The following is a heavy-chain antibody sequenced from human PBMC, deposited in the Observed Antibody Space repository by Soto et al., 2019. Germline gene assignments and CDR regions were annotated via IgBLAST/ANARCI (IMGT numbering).Heavy chain of an antibody. CDR3: ARGGLRLGELSPDAFDI. D-gene: IGHD3-16*02. Sequence: SVKVSCKASGGTFSSYAISRVRQAPGQGLEWMGGIIPIFGTANYAQKFQGRVTITADESTSTAYMELSSLRSEDTAVYYCARGGLRLGELSPDAFDIWGQGTMVTVS. J-gene: IGHJ3*02. CDR1: GGTFSSYA. V-gene: IGHV1-69*13. CDR2: IIPIFGTA.